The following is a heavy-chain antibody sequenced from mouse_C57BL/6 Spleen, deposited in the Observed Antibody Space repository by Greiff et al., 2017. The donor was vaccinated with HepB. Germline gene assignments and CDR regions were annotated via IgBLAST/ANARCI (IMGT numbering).Heavy chain of an antibody. CDR1: GFTFTDYY. D-gene: IGHD1-1*01. Sequence: EVMLVESGGGLVQPGGSLSLSCAASGFTFTDYYMSWVRQPPGKALEWLGFIRNKANGYTTEYSASVKGRFTISSDNSQSILYLQMNALRAEDSATYYCSIYLLRYGSVHAMDYWGQGTSVTVSS. J-gene: IGHJ4*01. CDR2: IRNKANGYTT. V-gene: IGHV7-3*01. CDR3: SIYLLRYGSVHAMDY.